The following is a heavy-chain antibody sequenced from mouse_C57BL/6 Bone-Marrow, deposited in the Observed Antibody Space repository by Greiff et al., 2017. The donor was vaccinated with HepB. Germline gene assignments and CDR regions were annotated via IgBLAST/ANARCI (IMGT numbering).Heavy chain of an antibody. D-gene: IGHD6-5*01. Sequence: VQLQQSGAELVRPGTSVKMSCKASGYTFTNYWIGWAKQRPGHGLEWIGDIYPGGGYTNYNEKFKGKATLTADKSSSTAYMQCSSLTSEDSAIYYGAGFWRCLYYYARDYWGQGTSVTVSA. CDR1: GYTFTNYW. CDR3: AGFWRCLYYYARDY. V-gene: IGHV1-63*01. J-gene: IGHJ4*01. CDR2: IYPGGGYT.